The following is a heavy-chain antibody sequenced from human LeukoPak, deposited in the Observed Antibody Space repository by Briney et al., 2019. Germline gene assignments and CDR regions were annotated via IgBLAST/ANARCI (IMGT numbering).Heavy chain of an antibody. CDR3: ARDVIVVVGADYYGMDV. J-gene: IGHJ6*02. Sequence: KFQGRVTITRDTSASTAYMELSSLRSEDTAVYYCARDVIVVVGADYYGMDVWGQGTTVTVSS. D-gene: IGHD2-15*01. V-gene: IGHV1-3*01.